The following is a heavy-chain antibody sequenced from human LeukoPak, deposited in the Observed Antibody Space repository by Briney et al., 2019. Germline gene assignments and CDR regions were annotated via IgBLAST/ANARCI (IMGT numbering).Heavy chain of an antibody. CDR2: IWYDGSNK. Sequence: PGGSLRLSCAASGFTFSSSVMSWVRQAPGKGLEWVAVIWYDGSNKYYADSVKGRFTISRDNSKNTLYLQMNSLRAEDTAVYYCAHATAFDYWGQGTLVTVSS. D-gene: IGHD2-15*01. V-gene: IGHV3-33*08. CDR1: GFTFSSSV. CDR3: AHATAFDY. J-gene: IGHJ4*02.